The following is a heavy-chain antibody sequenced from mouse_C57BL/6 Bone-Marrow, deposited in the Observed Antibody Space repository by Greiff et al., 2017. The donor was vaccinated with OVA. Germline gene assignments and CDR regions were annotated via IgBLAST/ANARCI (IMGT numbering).Heavy chain of an antibody. CDR2: IYPGSGNT. CDR1: GYTFTDYY. CDR3: ARSHHAFAY. Sequence: QVQLQQSGAELVRPGASLKLSCKASGYTFTDYYINWVKQRPGQGLEWIARIYPGSGNTYYNEKFKGKATLTAEKSSSTAYMQLSSLTSEDSAVYFCARSHHAFAYWGQGTLVTVSA. J-gene: IGHJ3*01. V-gene: IGHV1-76*01.